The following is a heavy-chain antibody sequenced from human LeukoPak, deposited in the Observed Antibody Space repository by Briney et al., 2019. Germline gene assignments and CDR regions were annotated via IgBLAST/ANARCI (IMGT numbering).Heavy chain of an antibody. CDR3: ARNAPWSYYDAFDI. J-gene: IGHJ3*02. V-gene: IGHV1-18*01. CDR1: GYTFTSYG. D-gene: IGHD1-26*01. CDR2: INTYNGNT. Sequence: GASVKVSCKASGYTFTSYGISWVRQAPGQGLEWMGWINTYNGNTKYAQRLQGRVTMTTDTSTTTAYMDLRSLRSDDTAVFYCARNAPWSYYDAFDIWGQGTMVFVSS.